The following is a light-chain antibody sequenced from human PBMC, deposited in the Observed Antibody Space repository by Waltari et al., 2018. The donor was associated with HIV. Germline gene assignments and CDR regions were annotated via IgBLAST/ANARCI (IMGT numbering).Light chain of an antibody. V-gene: IGLV1-51*01. CDR3: GTWDRSVGAAV. Sequence: QSVLTQPPSVSASPGQKFTISCSGSSCNFGCAFVSWYQHLPGSAPRLLIYDKTKRPALISGRFSGSKSGTSAALGITGLQTGDEADYYCGTWDRSVGAAVFGGGTRLTVL. CDR1: SCNFGCAF. CDR2: DKT. J-gene: IGLJ3*02.